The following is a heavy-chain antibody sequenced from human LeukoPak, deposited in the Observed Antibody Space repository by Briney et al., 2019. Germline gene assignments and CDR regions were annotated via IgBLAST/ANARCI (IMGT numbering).Heavy chain of an antibody. Sequence: PGGSLGLSCAASGFTFSSYAMHWVRQAPGKGLEWVAVISYDGSNKYYADSVKGRFTISRDNSKNTLYLQMNSLRAEDTAVYYCARDILAVAGHFDYWGQGTLVTVSS. J-gene: IGHJ4*02. V-gene: IGHV3-30-3*01. CDR1: GFTFSSYA. CDR2: ISYDGSNK. CDR3: ARDILAVAGHFDY. D-gene: IGHD6-19*01.